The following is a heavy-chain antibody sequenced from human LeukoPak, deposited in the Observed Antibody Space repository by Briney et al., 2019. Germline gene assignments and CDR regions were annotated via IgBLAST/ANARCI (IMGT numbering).Heavy chain of an antibody. CDR2: IYYSGST. D-gene: IGHD6-13*01. Sequence: PSETLSLTCTVSGGSISSYYWSWIRQPPGRGLEWIGYIYYSGSTNYNPSLKSRVTISVDTSKNQFSLKLSSVTAADTAVYYCARDRPAAAGNYYYYYGMDVWGQGTTVTVSS. V-gene: IGHV4-59*01. CDR1: GGSISSYY. CDR3: ARDRPAAAGNYYYYYGMDV. J-gene: IGHJ6*02.